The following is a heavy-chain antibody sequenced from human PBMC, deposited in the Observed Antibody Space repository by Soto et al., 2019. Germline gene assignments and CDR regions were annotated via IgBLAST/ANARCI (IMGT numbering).Heavy chain of an antibody. CDR1: GGSISSSSYY. J-gene: IGHJ3*02. CDR3: ARAEDYGDYEAFDI. D-gene: IGHD4-17*01. CDR2: IYHSGST. Sequence: SETLSLTCTVSGGSISSSSYYWGWIRQPPGKGLEWIGSIYHSGSTYYNPSLKSRVTISVDTSKNQFSLKLSSVTAADTAVYYCARAEDYGDYEAFDIWGQGTMVT. V-gene: IGHV4-39*07.